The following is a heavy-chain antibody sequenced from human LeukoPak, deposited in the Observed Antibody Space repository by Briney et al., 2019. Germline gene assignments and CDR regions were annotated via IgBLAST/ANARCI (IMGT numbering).Heavy chain of an antibody. CDR1: GFTLSGSA. D-gene: IGHD4-17*01. J-gene: IGHJ1*01. CDR2: IRSKTKSYAT. CDR3: SRADDYDDYERHFQD. Sequence: GGSLRLSCAASGFTLSGSAMHWVRQASGRGLEWVGRIRSKTKSYATACVASAKGRFSVSRDDSKNTAYLQMNSLKTEDTGVYYCSRADDYDDYERHFQDWGQGTLVTVSS. V-gene: IGHV3-73*01.